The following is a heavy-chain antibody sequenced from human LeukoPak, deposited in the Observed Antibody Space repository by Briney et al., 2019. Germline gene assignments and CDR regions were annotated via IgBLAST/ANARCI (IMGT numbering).Heavy chain of an antibody. Sequence: GGSLRLSCAASGFTFSNCEMNWVRQPPGKRLEWVSYISSSGSTIFYADSVKGRFTISRDNAKNSLYLQMNSLRAEDTAVYYCVKVSSTVGATYFDSWGQGTLVTVSS. CDR1: GFTFSNCE. CDR3: VKVSSTVGATYFDS. J-gene: IGHJ4*02. CDR2: ISSSGSTI. D-gene: IGHD1-26*01. V-gene: IGHV3-48*03.